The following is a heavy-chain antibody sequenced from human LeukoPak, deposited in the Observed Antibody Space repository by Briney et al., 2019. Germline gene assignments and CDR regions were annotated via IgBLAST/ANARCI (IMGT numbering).Heavy chain of an antibody. D-gene: IGHD6-19*01. CDR1: GYTFTGYY. J-gene: IGHJ4*02. Sequence: GASVKVSCKASGYTFTGYYMHWVRQAPGQGLEWMGIINPSGGSTSYAQKFQGRVTMTRDTSTSTVYMELSSLRSEDTAVYYCARNPQYSSGQYYYFDYWGQGTLVTVSS. V-gene: IGHV1-46*01. CDR2: INPSGGST. CDR3: ARNPQYSSGQYYYFDY.